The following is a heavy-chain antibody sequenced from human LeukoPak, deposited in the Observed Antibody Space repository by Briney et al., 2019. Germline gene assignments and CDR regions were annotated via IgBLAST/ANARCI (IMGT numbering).Heavy chain of an antibody. CDR1: CGSIRSSDDY. CDR3: ARIGQCNTGICANWFDP. V-gene: IGHV4-39*07. CDR2: IYYTGRS. Sequence: SDTLSLTCSVSCGSIRSSDDYWGFVRQTPGKGLEWMGRIYYTGRSHHNPSLKSQATIPVETPKNHFSQQLNPVTPADAAVYYCARIGQCNTGICANWFDPWGQGTLVTVSS. J-gene: IGHJ5*02. D-gene: IGHD2-8*02.